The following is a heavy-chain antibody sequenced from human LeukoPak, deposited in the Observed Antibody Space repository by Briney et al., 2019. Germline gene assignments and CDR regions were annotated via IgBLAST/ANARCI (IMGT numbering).Heavy chain of an antibody. CDR2: INPKNGDT. Sequence: ASVKVSCKTSGYTFTAYYIHWVRQAPGQGLEWMGRINPKNGDTSYAQKFQDRVTMTRDTSMSAAYMEISRLTYDDTAVYYCGRGIQSFDPWGQGTLVTVSS. V-gene: IGHV1-2*06. J-gene: IGHJ5*02. CDR1: GYTFTAYY. CDR3: GRGIQSFDP.